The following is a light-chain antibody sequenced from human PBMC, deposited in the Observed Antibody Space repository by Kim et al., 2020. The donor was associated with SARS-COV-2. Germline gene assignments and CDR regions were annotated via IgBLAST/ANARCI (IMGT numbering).Light chain of an antibody. V-gene: IGLV3-1*01. CDR3: QAWDRSPPFYV. CDR1: KLGDKY. Sequence: SYELTQPPSVSVSPGQTASITCSGDKLGDKYACWYQQKPGQSPVLVIYQDSKRPSGIPERFSGSNSGNTATLTISGTQAMDAADYYCQAWDRSPPFYVFG. CDR2: QDS. J-gene: IGLJ1*01.